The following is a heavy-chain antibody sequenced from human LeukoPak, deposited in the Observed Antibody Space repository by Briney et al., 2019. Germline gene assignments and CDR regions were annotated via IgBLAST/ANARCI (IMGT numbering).Heavy chain of an antibody. CDR3: ARHEPKTYFDY. D-gene: IGHD1-14*01. CDR1: GGSISSYY. V-gene: IGHV4-59*08. Sequence: SETLSLTCTVSGGSISSYYWSWIRQPPGKGLEWIGYIYYSGSTNYNPSLTSRVTISVDTSKNQFSLKLSSVTATDTAVYYCARHEPKTYFDYWGQGTLVTVSS. CDR2: IYYSGST. J-gene: IGHJ4*02.